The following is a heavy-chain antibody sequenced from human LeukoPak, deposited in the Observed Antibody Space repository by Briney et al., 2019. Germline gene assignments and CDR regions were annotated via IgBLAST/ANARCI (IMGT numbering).Heavy chain of an antibody. CDR1: GFTFSSYG. V-gene: IGHV3-30*02. J-gene: IGHJ6*03. D-gene: IGHD2-2*01. Sequence: GGSLRLSCAASGFTFSSYGMHWVRQAPGKGLEWVAFIRYDGSNKYYADSVKGRFTISRDNSKNTLYLQMNSLRAEDTAAYYCAKEYCSSTSCYRNYYYMDVWGKGTTVTVSS. CDR3: AKEYCSSTSCYRNYYYMDV. CDR2: IRYDGSNK.